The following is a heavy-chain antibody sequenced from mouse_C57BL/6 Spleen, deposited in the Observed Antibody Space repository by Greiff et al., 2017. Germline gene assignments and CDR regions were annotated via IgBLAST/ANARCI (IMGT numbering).Heavy chain of an antibody. J-gene: IGHJ4*01. CDR3: ARGGGDYYAMDY. Sequence: QVQLQQPGAELVRPGSSVKLSCKASGYTFTSYWMHWVKQRPIQGLEWIGNIDPSDSETHYNQKFKDKATLTVDKSSSTAYMQLSSLTSEDSAFYYCARGGGDYYAMDYWGQGTSVTVSS. CDR1: GYTFTSYW. V-gene: IGHV1-52*01. CDR2: IDPSDSET.